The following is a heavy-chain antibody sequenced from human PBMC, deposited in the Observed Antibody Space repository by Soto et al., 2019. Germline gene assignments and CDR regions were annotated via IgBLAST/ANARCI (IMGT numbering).Heavy chain of an antibody. V-gene: IGHV4-4*02. CDR3: ARGTVMDGSGKVDLGDV. J-gene: IGHJ6*02. Sequence: QVQLQESGPGLVKPSGTLSLTCAVSGGSISSSNWWSWVRQPPGKGLEWIGEIYHSGSTNYNPSLKSRVTRSVDKSKNQFSLKLSSVTAADTAVYYCARGTVMDGSGKVDLGDVWGQGTTVTVSS. CDR2: IYHSGST. CDR1: GGSISSSNW. D-gene: IGHD3-10*01.